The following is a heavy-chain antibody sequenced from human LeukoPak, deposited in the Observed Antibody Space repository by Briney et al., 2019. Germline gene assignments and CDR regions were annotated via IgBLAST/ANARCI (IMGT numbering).Heavy chain of an antibody. Sequence: GGSLRLSCAASGFTFSSYAMSWVRQAPGKGLEWVSAISGSGGSTYYADSVKGRFTISRDNSKNTLYLQMNSLRAEDTALYYCAKDGCSSTSCYQWDYYYYYMDVWGKGTTVTVSS. D-gene: IGHD2-2*01. CDR1: GFTFSSYA. CDR3: AKDGCSSTSCYQWDYYYYYMDV. CDR2: ISGSGGST. J-gene: IGHJ6*03. V-gene: IGHV3-23*01.